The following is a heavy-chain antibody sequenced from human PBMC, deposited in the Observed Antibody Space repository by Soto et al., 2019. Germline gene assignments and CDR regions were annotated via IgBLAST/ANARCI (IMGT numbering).Heavy chain of an antibody. CDR2: VYYRGTT. CDR3: AASGGPEGDWFDP. Sequence: QLQESGPGLVRPSQTLSLTCTVTGGSIRRRGYYWSWIRQRPGEGLGWIGCVYYRGTTDYNPSLRSRLPISADTSRNQFYLDVTSVTVADTAVYYCAASGGPEGDWFDPWGQGILVTVSS. V-gene: IGHV4-31*03. D-gene: IGHD2-8*02. CDR1: GGSIRRRGYY. J-gene: IGHJ5*02.